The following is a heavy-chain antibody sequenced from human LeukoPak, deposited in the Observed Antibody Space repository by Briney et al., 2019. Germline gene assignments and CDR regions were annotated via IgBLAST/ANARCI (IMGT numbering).Heavy chain of an antibody. J-gene: IGHJ4*02. CDR2: IKQDGSEK. D-gene: IGHD4-23*01. V-gene: IGHV3-7*03. CDR1: GFTFSTYW. Sequence: GGSLRLSCAASGFTFSTYWMSWVRQAPGKGLEWVANIKQDGSEKYYVDSVKGRFTISRDNAKNSLDLQMNSLRVEDTAVYYCVRGVTVPLRWGQGTLVTVSS. CDR3: VRGVTVPLR.